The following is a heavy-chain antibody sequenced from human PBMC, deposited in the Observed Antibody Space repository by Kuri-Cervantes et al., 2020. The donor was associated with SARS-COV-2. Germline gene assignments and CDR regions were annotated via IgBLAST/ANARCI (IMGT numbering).Heavy chain of an antibody. CDR1: GGSFSGYY. Sequence: SQTLSLTCAVYGGSFSGYYWSWIRQPPGKGLEWIGEINHSGSTNYNPFLKSRVTISVDTSKNQFSLKLSSVTAADAAVYYCARRNPTSSSSFDYWGQGTLVTVSS. V-gene: IGHV4-34*01. CDR2: INHSGST. J-gene: IGHJ4*02. D-gene: IGHD6-6*01. CDR3: ARRNPTSSSSFDY.